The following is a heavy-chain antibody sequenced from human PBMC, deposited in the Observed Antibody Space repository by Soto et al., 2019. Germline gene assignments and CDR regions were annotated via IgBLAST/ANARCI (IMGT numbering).Heavy chain of an antibody. V-gene: IGHV1-18*01. J-gene: IGHJ4*02. CDR1: GYTFTTYG. D-gene: IGHD5-18*01. CDR3: ARDPGYSYGYN. Sequence: GASVKASCKASGYTFTTYGITWVRQAPGQGLEWMGWINTYNSNTNYAQKLQGRVTITRDTSASTAYMELSSLRSEDTAVYYCARDPGYSYGYNWGQGTLVTVSS. CDR2: INTYNSNT.